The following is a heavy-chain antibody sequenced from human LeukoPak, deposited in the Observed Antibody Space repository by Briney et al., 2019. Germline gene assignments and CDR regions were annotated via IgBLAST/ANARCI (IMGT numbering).Heavy chain of an antibody. Sequence: PGGSLRLSCAASGFTFSNYAMSWVRQAPGKGLEWVAVISYDGTNKFYADSVKGRFTISRDNSRNTVYLQVNRLRVEDTAVYYCAKDTGSARLDYWGQGTLVTVSS. D-gene: IGHD4-17*01. CDR2: ISYDGTNK. J-gene: IGHJ4*02. V-gene: IGHV3-30*18. CDR3: AKDTGSARLDY. CDR1: GFTFSNYA.